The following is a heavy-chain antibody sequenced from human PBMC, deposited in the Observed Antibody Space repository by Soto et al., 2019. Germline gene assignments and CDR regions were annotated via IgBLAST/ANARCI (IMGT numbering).Heavy chain of an antibody. CDR1: GFTVSTYS. J-gene: IGHJ5*02. V-gene: IGHV3-30-3*01. CDR2: MSYDGTTK. D-gene: IGHD1-1*01. CDR3: VRCWGTGDGSTLGYNWFDP. Sequence: QVQVMESGGGVVQPGRSLRLSCAASGFTVSTYSMHWVRQAPGKGLEYVALMSYDGTTKDYADSVKGRFTISRDNSKNTLYLQMNSLTTEDTAVYYCVRCWGTGDGSTLGYNWFDPWGQGTLVTVSS.